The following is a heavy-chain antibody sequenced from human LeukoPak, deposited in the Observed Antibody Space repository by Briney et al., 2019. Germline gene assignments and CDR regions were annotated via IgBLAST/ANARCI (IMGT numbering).Heavy chain of an antibody. D-gene: IGHD6-13*01. J-gene: IGHJ4*02. CDR2: IVPILGIA. Sequence: SVKVSCKASGGTFSSYAISWVRQAPGQGLEWMGRIVPILGIANHAQKFQGRVTITADKSTSTAYMELSSLRSEDTAVYYCARVDRAAAGKYYFDYWGQGTLVTVSS. CDR1: GGTFSSYA. CDR3: ARVDRAAAGKYYFDY. V-gene: IGHV1-69*04.